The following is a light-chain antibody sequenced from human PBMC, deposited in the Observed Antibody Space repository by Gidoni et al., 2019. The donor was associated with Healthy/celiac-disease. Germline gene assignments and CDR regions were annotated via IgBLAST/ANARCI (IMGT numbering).Light chain of an antibody. J-gene: IGKJ1*01. Sequence: DIQMTQSPSSLSASVGDRVTITCRASQSISSYLNGYQQKPGKAPKLLIYAASSLQSGVPSRFSGSGSGTDFTLTISSLQPEDFATYYCQQSYSTPWTFGKGPRWKSN. CDR1: QSISSY. CDR2: AAS. CDR3: QQSYSTPWT. V-gene: IGKV1-39*01.